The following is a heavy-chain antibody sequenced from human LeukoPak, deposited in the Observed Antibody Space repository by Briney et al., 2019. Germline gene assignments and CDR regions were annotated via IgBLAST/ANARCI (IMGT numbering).Heavy chain of an antibody. CDR1: GFTFDDYA. Sequence: PGGSLRLSCAASGFTFDDYAMHCVRQAPGKGLEWVSGISWNSGSIGYADSVKGRFTISRDNAKNSLYLQMNSLRAEDTALYYCAKGGSGSYPGYFDYWGQGTLVTVSS. D-gene: IGHD3-10*01. CDR2: ISWNSGSI. CDR3: AKGGSGSYPGYFDY. J-gene: IGHJ4*02. V-gene: IGHV3-9*01.